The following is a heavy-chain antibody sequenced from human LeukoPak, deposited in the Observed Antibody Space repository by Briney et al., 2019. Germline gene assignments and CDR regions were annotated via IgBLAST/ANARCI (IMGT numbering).Heavy chain of an antibody. CDR3: ARDMGVVATYY. D-gene: IGHD5-12*01. CDR2: IYSGGST. V-gene: IGHV3-66*01. J-gene: IGHJ4*02. CDR1: GFTFSSYG. Sequence: PGGTLRLSCAASGFTFSSYGMNWVRQAPGKGLEWVSVIYSGGSTYYADSVKGRFTISRDNSKNTVYLQMKSLRAEDTAVYYCARDMGVVATYYWGQGTLVTVSS.